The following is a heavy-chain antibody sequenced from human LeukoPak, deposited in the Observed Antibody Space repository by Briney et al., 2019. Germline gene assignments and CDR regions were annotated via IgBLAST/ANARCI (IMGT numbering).Heavy chain of an antibody. J-gene: IGHJ4*02. D-gene: IGHD3-22*01. V-gene: IGHV3-23*01. CDR1: GFTFSSYA. CDR2: ISGSGGST. Sequence: GGSLRLSCAASGFTFSSYAMSWVRQAPGKGLEWVSAISGSGGSTYYADSVKGRFTISRVNSKNTLYLQMNSLRADDTAVYYCAKAVPYYYDGSGYPFDYWGQGTLVTVSS. CDR3: AKAVPYYYDGSGYPFDY.